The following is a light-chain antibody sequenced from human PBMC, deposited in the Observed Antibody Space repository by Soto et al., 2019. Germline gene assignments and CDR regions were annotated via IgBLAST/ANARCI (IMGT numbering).Light chain of an antibody. V-gene: IGLV2-14*03. CDR1: SSDVGGHNY. Sequence: QSVLTQPASVSGSPGQSITISCTGTSSDVGGHNYVSWYQHHPGKAPKLVIYDVTNRPSGVSTPFSGSKSGNTASLTISGLQPEDEADYYCSSYTTSNTRQIVFGTGTKVTVL. CDR2: DVT. J-gene: IGLJ1*01. CDR3: SSYTTSNTRQIV.